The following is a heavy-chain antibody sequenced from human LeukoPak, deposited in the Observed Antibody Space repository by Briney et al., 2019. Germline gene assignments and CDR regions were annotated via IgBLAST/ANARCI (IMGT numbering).Heavy chain of an antibody. CDR3: ARDCLYHHACDAFDI. CDR2: IIPIFGTA. J-gene: IGHJ3*02. CDR1: GGTFSSYA. D-gene: IGHD1-14*01. V-gene: IGHV1-69*05. Sequence: SVKVSCKASGGTFSSYAISWVRQAPGQGLEWMGRIIPIFGTANYAQKFQGRVTITTDESTSTAYMELSSLRSEDTAVYYCARDCLYHHACDAFDIWGQGQWSPSLQ.